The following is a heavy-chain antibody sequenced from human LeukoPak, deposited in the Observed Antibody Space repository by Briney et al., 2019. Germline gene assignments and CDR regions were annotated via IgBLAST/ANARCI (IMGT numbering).Heavy chain of an antibody. CDR3: AKVAAGLRQLAYYGMDV. Sequence: GGSLRLSCAASGFTFSSYSMTWVRQAPGKGLEWVSAISGSGGSTYYADSVKGRFTISRDNSKNTLYLQMNSLRAEDTAVYYCAKVAAGLRQLAYYGMDVWGQGTTVTVSS. CDR2: ISGSGGST. CDR1: GFTFSSYS. J-gene: IGHJ6*02. V-gene: IGHV3-23*01. D-gene: IGHD6-13*01.